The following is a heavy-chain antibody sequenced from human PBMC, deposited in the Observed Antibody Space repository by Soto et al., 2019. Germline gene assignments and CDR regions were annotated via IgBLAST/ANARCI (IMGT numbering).Heavy chain of an antibody. CDR3: AREEKGRGDYDY. V-gene: IGHV4-59*01. CDR1: GGSISSYY. CDR2: IYYSGST. D-gene: IGHD4-17*01. Sequence: SETLSLTCTVSGGSISSYYWSWIRQPPGKGLEWIGYIYYSGSTNYNPSLKSRVTISVDTSKNQFSLKLSSVTAADTAVYYCAREEKGRGDYDYWGQGTLVTVSS. J-gene: IGHJ4*02.